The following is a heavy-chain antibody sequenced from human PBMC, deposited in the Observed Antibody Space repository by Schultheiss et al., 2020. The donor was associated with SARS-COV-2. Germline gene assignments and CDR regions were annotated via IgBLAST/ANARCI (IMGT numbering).Heavy chain of an antibody. CDR1: GFTFSSYS. CDR2: IYSGGST. D-gene: IGHD2-2*01. Sequence: GGSLRLSCTASGFTFSSYSMNWVRQAPGKGLEWVSVIYSGGSTYYADSVKGRFTISRDNSKNTLYLQMNSLRAEDTAVYYCAKKSAVVVGYYYYMDVWGKGTTVTVSS. J-gene: IGHJ6*03. V-gene: IGHV3-53*01. CDR3: AKKSAVVVGYYYYMDV.